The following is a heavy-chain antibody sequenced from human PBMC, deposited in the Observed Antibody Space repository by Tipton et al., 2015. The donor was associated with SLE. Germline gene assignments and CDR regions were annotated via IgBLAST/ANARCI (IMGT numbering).Heavy chain of an antibody. V-gene: IGHV4-34*01. D-gene: IGHD6-19*01. CDR1: GGSFSGYY. CDR3: ARLVKYSSGWFEYFQH. CDR2: INHSGST. Sequence: TLSLTCAVYGGSFSGYYWSWIRQPPGKGLEWIGEINHSGSTNYNPSLKSRVTISVDTSKNQFSLKLSSVTAADTAVYYCARLVKYSSGWFEYFQHWGQGTLVTVSS. J-gene: IGHJ1*01.